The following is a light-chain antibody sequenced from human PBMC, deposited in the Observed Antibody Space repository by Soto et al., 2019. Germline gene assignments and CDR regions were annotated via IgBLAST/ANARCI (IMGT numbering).Light chain of an antibody. Sequence: DIQMTQSPSSLSASVTDKVTITCRASQSISTYLNWYQQKPGQAPQLLIYSASNLQSGVPSRFSGSGSGTEFNLTISSLQPEDFAAYYCQQSYTTPVTFGQGTRLEIK. CDR1: QSISTY. CDR2: SAS. CDR3: QQSYTTPVT. V-gene: IGKV1-39*01. J-gene: IGKJ5*01.